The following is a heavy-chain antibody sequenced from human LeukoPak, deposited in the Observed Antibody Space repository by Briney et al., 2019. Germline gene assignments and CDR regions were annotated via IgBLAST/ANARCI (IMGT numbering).Heavy chain of an antibody. D-gene: IGHD6-19*01. V-gene: IGHV3-23*01. CDR1: GFTFSSYA. J-gene: IGHJ4*02. CDR3: AKRGSGSGYYFDY. CDR2: ISGSGGST. Sequence: QAGGSLRLSCAASGFTFSSYAMSWVRQAPGKGLEWVSAISGSGGSTYYADSVKGRFTISRDNSKDTLYLQMDSLRAEDTAVYYCAKRGSGSGYYFDYWGQGTLVTVSS.